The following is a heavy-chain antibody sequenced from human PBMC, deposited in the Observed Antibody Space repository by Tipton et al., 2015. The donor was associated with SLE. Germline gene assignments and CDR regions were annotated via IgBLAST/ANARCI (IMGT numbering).Heavy chain of an antibody. J-gene: IGHJ4*02. CDR2: IYAGGSDI. D-gene: IGHD5-12*01. CDR3: ARQGAGGVATSPSSDY. CDR1: GYSFSSYW. Sequence: QSGAEVKKPGESLKISCQGSGYSFSSYWIIWVRQMPGKGLEWVGIIYAGGSDIRYSPSFQGQVTISGDKSINTAYLQWSSLKASDTAIYYCARQGAGGVATSPSSDYWGQGTLVTVSS. V-gene: IGHV5-51*01.